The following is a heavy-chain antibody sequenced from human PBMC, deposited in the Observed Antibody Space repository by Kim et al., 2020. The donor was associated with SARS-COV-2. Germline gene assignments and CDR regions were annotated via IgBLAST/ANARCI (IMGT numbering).Heavy chain of an antibody. V-gene: IGHV4-39*02. CDR2: IYYSGST. Sequence: SETLSLTCTVSGGSNSSSTYYWAWIRQPPGKGLEWIGRIYYSGSTYYNPSLKSRVTISVDTSKNHFSLKLTSVTAADTAVYYCATDYYDSSGYYAEPYWYFARWGRGTLVTVSS. CDR3: ATDYYDSSGYYAEPYWYFAR. J-gene: IGHJ2*01. CDR1: GGSNSSSTYY. D-gene: IGHD3-22*01.